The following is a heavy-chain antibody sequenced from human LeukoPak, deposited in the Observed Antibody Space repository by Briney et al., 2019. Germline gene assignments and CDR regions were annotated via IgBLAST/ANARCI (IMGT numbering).Heavy chain of an antibody. D-gene: IGHD3-22*01. CDR1: GASISSYY. CDR2: FYTSGST. J-gene: IGHJ3*02. V-gene: IGHV4-4*07. CDR3: ARHYYDSSGYSYDAFDI. Sequence: SETLSLTCTVSGASISSYYWSWIRQPAGKGLEWIGRFYTSGSTNYNPSLKSRVAISVDKSNNQFSLKLSSVTAADTAVYYCARHYYDSSGYSYDAFDIWGQGTMVTVSS.